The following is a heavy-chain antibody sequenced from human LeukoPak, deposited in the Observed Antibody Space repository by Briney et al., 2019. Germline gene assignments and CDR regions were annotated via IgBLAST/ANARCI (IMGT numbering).Heavy chain of an antibody. D-gene: IGHD3-9*01. V-gene: IGHV3-23*01. J-gene: IGHJ4*02. Sequence: GESLRLSCAASGFTFSSYAMSWVREAPGEGLEWVSGISGSGRSTYSADSVNGRCTVSRDNSKNTLSLQMNSLRAEDTAVYYCAKTTYYDILAGYYFDRWGQGTLVTVSS. CDR1: GFTFSSYA. CDR3: AKTTYYDILAGYYFDR. CDR2: ISGSGRST.